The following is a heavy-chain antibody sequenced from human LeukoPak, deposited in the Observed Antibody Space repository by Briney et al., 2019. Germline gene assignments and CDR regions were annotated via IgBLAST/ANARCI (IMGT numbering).Heavy chain of an antibody. CDR2: XNHSGST. D-gene: IGHD1-14*01. Sequence: SLTCAVXGGSFSGYYWSWVRQPPGKGVEWGGXXNHSGSTNYNPSLKSRVTISVDTSKNQFPPKLSSVTAADTAVYYCAIASGYNPGYYYYGMDVWGKGTTVTVSS. V-gene: IGHV4-34*01. CDR1: GGSFSGYY. J-gene: IGHJ6*04. CDR3: AIASGYNPGYYYYGMDV.